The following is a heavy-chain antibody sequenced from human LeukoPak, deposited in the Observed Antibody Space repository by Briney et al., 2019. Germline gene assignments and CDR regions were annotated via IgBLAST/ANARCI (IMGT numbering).Heavy chain of an antibody. V-gene: IGHV3-23*01. CDR2: ISGSVSGSGDST. CDR1: GFTFSSYA. Sequence: GGSLRLSCAASGFTFSSYAMSWVRQAPGNGLEWVSEISGSVSGSGDSTHYADSVKGRFTISRDNSKKTLFLQMNSLRAEDTAVYYCAKGKVNHDGALDIWGQGTVVTVSS. CDR3: AKGKVNHDGALDI. D-gene: IGHD3-16*01. J-gene: IGHJ3*02.